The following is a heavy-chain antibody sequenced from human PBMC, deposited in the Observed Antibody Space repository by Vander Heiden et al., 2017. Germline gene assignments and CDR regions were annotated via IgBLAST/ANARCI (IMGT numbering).Heavy chain of an antibody. J-gene: IGHJ6*02. CDR2: ISGSGGST. CDR1: GFPFSSYA. Sequence: EVQLLESGGGLVQPGGSLRLSCAASGFPFSSYAMSWVRQAPGKGLEWVSAISGSGGSTYYADSVKGRFTISRDNSKNTLYLQMNSLRAEDTAVYYCAKDQRGYIAVAGMDVWGQGTTVTVSS. V-gene: IGHV3-23*01. CDR3: AKDQRGYIAVAGMDV. D-gene: IGHD6-19*01.